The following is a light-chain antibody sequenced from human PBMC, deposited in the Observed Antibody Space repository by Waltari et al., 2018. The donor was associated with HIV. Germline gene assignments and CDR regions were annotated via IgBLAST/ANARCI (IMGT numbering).Light chain of an antibody. CDR1: STDIGSYYY. J-gene: IGLJ3*02. V-gene: IGLV2-14*01. CDR3: SSYAITNTVV. CDR2: EVT. Sequence: QSALTQPASVSGSPGQSITISCAGSSTDIGSYYYVSWYPQHPLKAPKLILYEVTNRPSGISSRFSGSKSGNTASLTISGLRAEDEAHYYCSSYAITNTVVFGGGTKLTVL.